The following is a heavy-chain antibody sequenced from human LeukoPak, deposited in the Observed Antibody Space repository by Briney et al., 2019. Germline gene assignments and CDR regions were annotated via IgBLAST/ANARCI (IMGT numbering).Heavy chain of an antibody. CDR1: GYSFTTNW. J-gene: IGHJ4*02. D-gene: IGHD1-7*01. Sequence: GESLKISCKGSGYSFTTNWIGWVRQKPGKGLEWMGIIHCGDSDIKYSPSFQGQVTISVDKSISTAYLQWSSLQASDSAMYYCARGPNWNYDYWGQGTLVTVSS. CDR3: ARGPNWNYDY. CDR2: IHCGDSDI. V-gene: IGHV5-51*01.